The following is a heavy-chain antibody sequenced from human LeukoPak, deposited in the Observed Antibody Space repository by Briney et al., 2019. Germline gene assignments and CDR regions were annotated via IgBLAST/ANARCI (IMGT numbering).Heavy chain of an antibody. CDR2: IYYSGST. V-gene: IGHV4-39*07. Sequence: PSETLSLTCTVSGGPISSSSYYWGWIRQPPGKGLEWIGSIYYSGSTYYNPSRKSRVTISVDTSKNQFSLKLSSVTAADTAVYYCARDSVWREPQREYAFDIWGQGTMVTVSS. CDR3: ARDSVWREPQREYAFDI. D-gene: IGHD1-26*01. CDR1: GGPISSSSYY. J-gene: IGHJ3*02.